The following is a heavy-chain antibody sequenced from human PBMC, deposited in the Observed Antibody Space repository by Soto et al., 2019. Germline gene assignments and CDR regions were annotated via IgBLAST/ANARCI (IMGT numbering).Heavy chain of an antibody. D-gene: IGHD2-15*01. Sequence: QVQLVQSGAEVKKPGSSVRISCAASGATFNDYTFTWVRRAPGQGLEWMGRVSPLLDASNYAEKFQDRVTITADRSTSTVYMELSGLKSEGSAIYYCASGKRQMTQDRMGFYYYMDVWGKGTTVTVSS. CDR2: VSPLLDAS. CDR3: ASGKRQMTQDRMGFYYYMDV. J-gene: IGHJ6*03. V-gene: IGHV1-69*08. CDR1: GATFNDYT.